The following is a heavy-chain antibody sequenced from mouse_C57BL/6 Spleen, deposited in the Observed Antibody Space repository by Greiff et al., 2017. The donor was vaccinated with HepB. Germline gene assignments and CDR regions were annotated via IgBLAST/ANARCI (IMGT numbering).Heavy chain of an antibody. CDR1: GYTFTGYW. CDR2: ILPGSGST. J-gene: IGHJ3*01. CDR3: ARGGIYCGNYGAY. V-gene: IGHV1-9*01. Sequence: QVQLQQSGAELMKPGASVKLSCKATGYTFTGYWIEWVKQRPGHGLEWIGEILPGSGSTNYNEKFKGKATFTADTSSNTAYMQLSSLTTEDSAIYYCARGGIYCGNYGAYWGQGTLVTVSA. D-gene: IGHD2-1*01.